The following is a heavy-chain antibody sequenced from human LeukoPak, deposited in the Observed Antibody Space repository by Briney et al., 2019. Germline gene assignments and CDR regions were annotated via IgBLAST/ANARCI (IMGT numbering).Heavy chain of an antibody. Sequence: GGSLRLSCAASGFTFSSYGMHWVRQAPGKGLEWVAFIRYDGSNKYYADSVKGRFTISRDNSKNTLYLQMNSLRAEDTAVYYCASQIVVPAPDAFDIWGQGTMVTVSS. V-gene: IGHV3-30*02. CDR3: ASQIVVPAPDAFDI. CDR1: GFTFSSYG. J-gene: IGHJ3*02. CDR2: IRYDGSNK. D-gene: IGHD2-2*01.